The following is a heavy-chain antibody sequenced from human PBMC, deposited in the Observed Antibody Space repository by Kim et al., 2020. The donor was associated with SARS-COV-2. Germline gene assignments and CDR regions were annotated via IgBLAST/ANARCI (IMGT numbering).Heavy chain of an antibody. CDR2: INHSGST. J-gene: IGHJ4*02. CDR3: ARTIYDSSGYHLDY. Sequence: SETLSLTCAVYGGSFSGYYWSWIRQPPGKGLEWIGEINHSGSTNYNPSLKSRVTISVDTSKNQFSLKLSSVTAADTAVYYCARTIYDSSGYHLDYWGQGTLVTVSS. D-gene: IGHD3-22*01. CDR1: GGSFSGYY. V-gene: IGHV4-34*01.